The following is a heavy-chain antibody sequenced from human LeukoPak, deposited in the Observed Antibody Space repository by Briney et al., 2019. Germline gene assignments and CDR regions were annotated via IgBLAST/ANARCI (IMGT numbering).Heavy chain of an antibody. CDR1: GFTFSSYA. D-gene: IGHD2-2*01. CDR2: ISGSGGST. Sequence: GGSLRLSCAASGFTFSSYAMSWVRQAPGKGLEWVSAISGSGGSTYYADSVKGRFAISRDNSKNTLYLQMNSLRAEDTAVYYCAKVARGNQLLYYFDYWGQGTLVTVSS. J-gene: IGHJ4*02. CDR3: AKVARGNQLLYYFDY. V-gene: IGHV3-23*01.